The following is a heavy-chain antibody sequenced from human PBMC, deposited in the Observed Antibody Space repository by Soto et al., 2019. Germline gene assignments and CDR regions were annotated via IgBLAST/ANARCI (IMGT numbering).Heavy chain of an antibody. V-gene: IGHV5-51*01. CDR2: IYPGDSDT. D-gene: IGHD2-15*01. Sequence: PGESLKISCKGSGYSFTSYWIGWVRQMPGKGLEWMGIIYPGDSDTRYSPSFQGQVTIPADKSISTAYLQWSSLKASDTAMYYCARIPQEDDYYYYMDVWGQGTTVTVSS. CDR1: GYSFTSYW. CDR3: ARIPQEDDYYYYMDV. J-gene: IGHJ6*03.